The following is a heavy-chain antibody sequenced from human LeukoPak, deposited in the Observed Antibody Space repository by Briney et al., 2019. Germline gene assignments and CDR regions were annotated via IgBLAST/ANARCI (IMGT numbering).Heavy chain of an antibody. CDR1: GYTFTSYY. Sequence: ASVTVSCKASGYTFTSYYMHWVRQAPGQGLEWMGLINPSGGSTSYAQKFQGRVTMTRDTSTSTVYMELSSLRSEDTAVYYCARGPNGYSGYDSLGFDYGGQGTLVTVSS. CDR2: INPSGGST. CDR3: ARGPNGYSGYDSLGFDY. J-gene: IGHJ4*02. V-gene: IGHV1-46*01. D-gene: IGHD5-12*01.